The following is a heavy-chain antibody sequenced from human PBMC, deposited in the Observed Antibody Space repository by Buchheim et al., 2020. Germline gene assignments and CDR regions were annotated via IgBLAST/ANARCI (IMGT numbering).Heavy chain of an antibody. CDR1: GFTFGDYA. D-gene: IGHD6-6*01. CDR3: SRGSSSPAYFGLDV. V-gene: IGHV3-49*03. Sequence: EVQVVESGGGLIQPGRSLRLSCTGSGFTFGDYAMSWFRQAPGKGLEWVGFIRSRAYGGTTEYADSVLGRFTISRDDSRSIAYLQMNSLRIEDTAVYSCSRGSSSPAYFGLDVWGQGTT. J-gene: IGHJ6*02. CDR2: IRSRAYGGTT.